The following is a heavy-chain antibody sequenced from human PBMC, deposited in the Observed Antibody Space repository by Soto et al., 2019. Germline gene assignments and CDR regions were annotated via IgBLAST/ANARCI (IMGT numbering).Heavy chain of an antibody. V-gene: IGHV3-64D*06. CDR2: ISTNVGST. Sequence: GGSLRLSCSASGFTFSSYAMHWVRQAPGKGLEYVSSISTNVGSTHYADSVKGRFTISRDNSKNTQYLQMSSLRADDTAVYCCVKGEYYYDSSGYYPFDYWGQGTLVTVSS. CDR1: GFTFSSYA. J-gene: IGHJ4*02. CDR3: VKGEYYYDSSGYYPFDY. D-gene: IGHD3-22*01.